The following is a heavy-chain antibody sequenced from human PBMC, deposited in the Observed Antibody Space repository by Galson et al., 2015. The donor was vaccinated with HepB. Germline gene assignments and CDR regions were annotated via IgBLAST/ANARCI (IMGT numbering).Heavy chain of an antibody. D-gene: IGHD4-17*01. J-gene: IGHJ4*02. CDR3: ADYGDYGFS. Sequence: SLRLSCAASGFTFSSYGMHWVRQAPGKGLEWVAVISYDGSNKYYADSVKGRFTISRDNSKNTLYLQMNSLRAEDTAVYYCADYGDYGFSWGQGTLVTVSS. CDR1: GFTFSSYG. CDR2: ISYDGSNK. V-gene: IGHV3-30*03.